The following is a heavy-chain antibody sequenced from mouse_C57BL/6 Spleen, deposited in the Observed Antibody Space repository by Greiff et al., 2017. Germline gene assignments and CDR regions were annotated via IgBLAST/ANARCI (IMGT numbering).Heavy chain of an antibody. V-gene: IGHV1-18*01. CDR1: GYTFTDYN. J-gene: IGHJ1*03. CDR2: INPNNGGT. CDR3: ARAPFYYGSSYVYFDV. D-gene: IGHD1-1*01. Sequence: EVKVVESGPELVKPGASVKIPCKASGYTFTDYNMDWVKQSHGKSLEWIGDINPNNGGTIYNQKFKGKATLTVDKSSSTAYMELRSLTSEDTAVYYCARAPFYYGSSYVYFDVWGTGTTVTVSS.